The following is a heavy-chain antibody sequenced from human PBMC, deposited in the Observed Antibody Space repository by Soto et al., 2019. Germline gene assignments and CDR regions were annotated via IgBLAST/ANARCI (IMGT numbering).Heavy chain of an antibody. CDR2: IYYSGST. Sequence: SETLSLTCTVSGGSISSYYWSWIRQPPGKGLEWIGYIYYSGSTNYNPSLKSRVTISVDTSKNQFSLKLSSVTAADTAVYYCARVGDCSGGSCYYYYYGMDVWGQGTTVTVSS. CDR3: ARVGDCSGGSCYYYYYGMDV. V-gene: IGHV4-59*01. D-gene: IGHD2-15*01. CDR1: GGSISSYY. J-gene: IGHJ6*02.